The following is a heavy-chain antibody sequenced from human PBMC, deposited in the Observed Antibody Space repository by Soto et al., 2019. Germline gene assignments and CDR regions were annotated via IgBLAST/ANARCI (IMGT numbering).Heavy chain of an antibody. V-gene: IGHV1-69*01. D-gene: IGHD2-2*01. CDR2: IIPIPGTA. J-gene: IGHJ6*02. CDR1: GGTFGSYA. CDR3: ARSQGSSTSLEIYYCYYYGMDV. Sequence: QVQLVQSGAEVKKPGSSVKVSCKASGGTFGSYAISWVRQAPGQGLEWMGGIIPIPGTANYAQKFQGRVTIAAYESTSKAYMELSSLRSEDTAVYYCARSQGSSTSLEIYYCYYYGMDVWGQGTKVTVSS.